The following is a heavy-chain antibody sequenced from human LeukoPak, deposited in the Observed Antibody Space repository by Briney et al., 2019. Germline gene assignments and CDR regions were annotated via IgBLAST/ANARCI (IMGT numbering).Heavy chain of an antibody. D-gene: IGHD3-10*01. CDR1: GGSISSYY. Sequence: SETLSLTCTVSGGSISSYYWSWIRQPPGKGLEWIGYIYYSGSTNYNPSLKSRVTISVDTSKNQFSLKLSSVTAADTAVYYCARFTYPNYYYGSGISWYFDLWGRGTLVTVSS. CDR2: IYYSGST. CDR3: ARFTYPNYYYGSGISWYFDL. V-gene: IGHV4-59*01. J-gene: IGHJ2*01.